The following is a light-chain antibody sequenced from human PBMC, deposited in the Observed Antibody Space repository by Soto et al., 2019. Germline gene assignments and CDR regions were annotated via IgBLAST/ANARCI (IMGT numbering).Light chain of an antibody. CDR2: QVS. CDR1: SSDVGSYNR. J-gene: IGLJ3*02. CDR3: SSYTSSSTWV. V-gene: IGLV2-18*02. Sequence: QSALTQPPSVSGSPGQSVTISCTGTSSDVGSYNRVSWYQQPPRTAPKLMIYQVSNRPSGVTDRLSGSKSGNTASLTISGLQAEDEADYYCSSYTSSSTWVFGGGTKLTVL.